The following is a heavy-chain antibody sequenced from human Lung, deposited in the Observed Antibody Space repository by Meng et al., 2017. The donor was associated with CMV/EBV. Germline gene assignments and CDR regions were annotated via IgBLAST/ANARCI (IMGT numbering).Heavy chain of an antibody. CDR1: GFRFSTYS. Sequence: GGSLRLSCAASGFRFSTYSMSWVRQAPGKGLEWLASINRDGSEKDYVDFVKGRFTISRDNAKNSLYLVMNSLRAEDTAVYYCASLFCGPTACYYFDWWGQGTLVTVSS. V-gene: IGHV3-7*01. D-gene: IGHD2-21*01. CDR2: INRDGSEK. CDR3: ASLFCGPTACYYFDW. J-gene: IGHJ4*02.